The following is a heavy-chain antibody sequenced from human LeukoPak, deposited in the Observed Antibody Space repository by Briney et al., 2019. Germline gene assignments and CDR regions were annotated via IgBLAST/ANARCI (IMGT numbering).Heavy chain of an antibody. Sequence: GGSLRLSCAASGFTFSSYAMSWVRQAPGKGLEWVSAISGSGGGTYYADSVKGRFTISRDNSKNTLYLQMNSLRAEDTAVYYCAKGQLRYFDWFYGMDVWGQGTTVTVSS. CDR1: GFTFSSYA. CDR2: ISGSGGGT. CDR3: AKGQLRYFDWFYGMDV. V-gene: IGHV3-23*01. J-gene: IGHJ6*02. D-gene: IGHD3-9*01.